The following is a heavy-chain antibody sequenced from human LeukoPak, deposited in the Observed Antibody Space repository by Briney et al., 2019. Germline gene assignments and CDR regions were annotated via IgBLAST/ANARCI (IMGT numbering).Heavy chain of an antibody. V-gene: IGHV3-23*01. D-gene: IGHD3-22*01. CDR3: AKDGTDYYDSSGRRSPYYYYGMDV. J-gene: IGHJ6*02. Sequence: GGSLRPSCAASGFTFSSYAMSWVRQAPGKGLEWVSAISGSGGSTYYADSVRGRITVSRDNSKNTLYLQMNSLRAEDTAVYYCAKDGTDYYDSSGRRSPYYYYGMDVWGQGTTVTVSS. CDR2: ISGSGGST. CDR1: GFTFSSYA.